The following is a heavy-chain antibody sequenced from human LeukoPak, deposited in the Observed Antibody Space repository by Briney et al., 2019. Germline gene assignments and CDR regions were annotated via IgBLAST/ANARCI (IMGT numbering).Heavy chain of an antibody. D-gene: IGHD5-12*01. CDR3: AKGRAIKIWDRYFDY. Sequence: SPSETLSLTCAVSGGSISINNWWSWVRQPPGKGLEWIGEIHQSGSTNYNPSLKRRVTISLDKSKNQFSLKMTSVTAADTAVYYCAKGRAIKIWDRYFDYWGQGTLVTVSS. V-gene: IGHV4-4*02. CDR2: IHQSGST. J-gene: IGHJ4*02. CDR1: GGSISINNW.